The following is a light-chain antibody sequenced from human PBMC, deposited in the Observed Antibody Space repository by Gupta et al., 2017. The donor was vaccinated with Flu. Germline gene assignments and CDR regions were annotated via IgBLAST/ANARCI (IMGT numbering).Light chain of an antibody. CDR3: QQSDSTPST. CDR2: AAC. J-gene: IGKJ4*01. V-gene: IGKV1-39*01. Sequence: ASSLSAAVRDSLSSTGRPSKSSNIYFYWYQKKPEKPPKLLLYAACRVKSGVPTSFSGRGSGTDFTLTISRLQPEYVANYYCQQSDSTPSTFGQGTKVEIK. CDR1: KSSNIY.